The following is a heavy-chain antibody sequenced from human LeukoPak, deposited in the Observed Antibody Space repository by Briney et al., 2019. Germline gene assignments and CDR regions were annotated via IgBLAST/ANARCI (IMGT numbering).Heavy chain of an antibody. J-gene: IGHJ4*02. D-gene: IGHD5-18*01. CDR2: ISGSGGST. Sequence: GGSLRLSCAASGFTFSSYAMTWVRQAPGKGLEWVSTISGSGGSTYYADSVKGRFTISRDNSKNTLYLQMNSLRAEDTAVYYCANYGGSYGTRDYWGQGTLVTVSS. CDR1: GFTFSSYA. CDR3: ANYGGSYGTRDY. V-gene: IGHV3-23*01.